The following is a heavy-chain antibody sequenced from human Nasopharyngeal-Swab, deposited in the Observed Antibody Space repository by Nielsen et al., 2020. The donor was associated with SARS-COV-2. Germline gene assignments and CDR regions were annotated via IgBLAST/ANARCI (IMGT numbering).Heavy chain of an antibody. V-gene: IGHV4-31*03. CDR2: IFSSGST. CDR3: VTYCGGGSCFASGGFEY. CDR1: GGSISSGTYY. D-gene: IGHD2-21*01. Sequence: SETLSLTCTVSGGSISSGTYYWTWIRQHPGKGLEWIGYIFSSGSTHYNPSLRSRLTMSLDTSKNQFSLNLSSVTAADTAVYFCVTYCGGGSCFASGGFEYWGQGALVTVSS. J-gene: IGHJ4*02.